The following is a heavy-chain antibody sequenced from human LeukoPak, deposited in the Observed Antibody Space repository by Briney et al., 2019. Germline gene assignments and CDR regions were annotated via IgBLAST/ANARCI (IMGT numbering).Heavy chain of an antibody. J-gene: IGHJ4*02. CDR3: AKDRIAVAGTAFDY. V-gene: IGHV3-33*06. CDR2: IWYDGSNK. CDR1: GFTFSSYG. Sequence: GGSLRLSCAASGFTFSSYGMHWVRQAPGKGLEWVAVIWYDGSNKYYADSVEGRFTISRDNSKNTLYLQMNSPRAEDTAVYYCAKDRIAVAGTAFDYWGQGTLVTVSS. D-gene: IGHD6-19*01.